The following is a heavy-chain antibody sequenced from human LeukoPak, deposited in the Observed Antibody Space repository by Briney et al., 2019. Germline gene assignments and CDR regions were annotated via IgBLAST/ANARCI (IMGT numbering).Heavy chain of an antibody. CDR2: INPNSGGT. D-gene: IGHD1-14*01. CDR3: ARDNFSAGTTPPPRIEYYYYYMDV. V-gene: IGHV1-2*02. J-gene: IGHJ6*03. CDR1: GYTFTGYY. Sequence: ASVKVSCKASGYTFTGYYMHWVRQAPGQGLEWMGWINPNSGGTNYAQKFQGRVTMTRDTSISTAYMELSRLRSDDTAVYYCARDNFSAGTTPPPRIEYYYYYMDVWGKGTTVTVSS.